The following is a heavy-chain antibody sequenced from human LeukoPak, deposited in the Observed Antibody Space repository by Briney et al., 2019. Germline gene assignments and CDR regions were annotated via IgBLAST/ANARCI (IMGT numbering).Heavy chain of an antibody. Sequence: PSETLSLTCAVYGGSFSGYYWSWIRQPPGKGLGWIGEINHSGSTNYNPSLKSRVTISVDTSKNQFSLKLSSVTAADTAVYYCARALYSSGWYPAGYWGQGTLVTVSS. V-gene: IGHV4-34*01. J-gene: IGHJ4*02. CDR2: INHSGST. CDR1: GGSFSGYY. D-gene: IGHD6-19*01. CDR3: ARALYSSGWYPAGY.